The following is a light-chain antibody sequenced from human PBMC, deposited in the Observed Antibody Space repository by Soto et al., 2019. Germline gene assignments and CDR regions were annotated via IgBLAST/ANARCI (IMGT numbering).Light chain of an antibody. CDR1: QSVSSH. V-gene: IGKV3D-15*01. J-gene: IGKJ5*01. Sequence: IVLTHSPGTLSLSPGERATLSCRASQSVSSHLAWYQQRPGQAPRLLIYGASSRATGIPDRFSGSGYGTYFTLTISSLQSEDFAVYYCQQYNIWRSITFGQGTRLEIK. CDR2: GAS. CDR3: QQYNIWRSIT.